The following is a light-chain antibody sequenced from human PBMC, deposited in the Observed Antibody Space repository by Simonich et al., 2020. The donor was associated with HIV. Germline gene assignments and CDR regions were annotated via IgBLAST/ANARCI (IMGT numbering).Light chain of an antibody. J-gene: IGLJ3*02. Sequence: QSVLTQPPSASGTPGQRVTLSCSGSSSNIRSNTVNWYQQLPGTAPKLLIFSTTPRPSGVPDRFSGSKSGTSASLAISGLQSEDEADYYCAAWDDSLNGWVFGGGTKLTVL. CDR3: AAWDDSLNGWV. CDR2: STT. CDR1: SSNIRSNT. V-gene: IGLV1-44*01.